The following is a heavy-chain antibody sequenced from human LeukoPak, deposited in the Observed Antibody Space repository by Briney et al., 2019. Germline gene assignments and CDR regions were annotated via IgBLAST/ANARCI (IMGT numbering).Heavy chain of an antibody. J-gene: IGHJ4*02. V-gene: IGHV3-66*01. CDR1: GFTFSSNY. CDR2: IYSGGST. CDR3: ARDPDYDLGGDY. D-gene: IGHD3-3*01. Sequence: PGGSLRLSCAASGFTFSSNYMSWVRQAPGKGLEWVSVIYSGGSTYYADSVKGRFTISRDNSKNTLYLQMNSLRAEDTAVYYCARDPDYDLGGDYWGQGTLVTVSS.